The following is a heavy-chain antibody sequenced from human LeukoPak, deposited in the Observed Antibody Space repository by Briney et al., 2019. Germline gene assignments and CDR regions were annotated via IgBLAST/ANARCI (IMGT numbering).Heavy chain of an antibody. Sequence: GGSLRLSCAASGFTFSSYEMNWVRQAPGKGLEWVSYIGNSGSTIYYTDSVKGRFTISRDNAKNSLYLQMNSLRVEDTAVYYCAKDAAAISAINDAFDIWGQGTMVTVSS. J-gene: IGHJ3*02. CDR3: AKDAAAISAINDAFDI. D-gene: IGHD2-2*01. CDR1: GFTFSSYE. CDR2: IGNSGSTI. V-gene: IGHV3-48*03.